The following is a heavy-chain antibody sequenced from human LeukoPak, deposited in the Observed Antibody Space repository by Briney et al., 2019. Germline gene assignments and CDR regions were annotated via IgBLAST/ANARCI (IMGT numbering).Heavy chain of an antibody. CDR2: IGGSGGST. V-gene: IGHV3-23*01. CDR3: ARDDTAVAGTELDY. D-gene: IGHD6-19*01. CDR1: GFTFRSYA. J-gene: IGHJ4*02. Sequence: QPGGSLRLSCAASGFTFRSYAMSWVRQAPGKGLEWVSDIGGSGGSTYYADSVKGRFTISRDKSKNTLYLQMNSLRAEDTAVYYCARDDTAVAGTELDYWGQGTLVTVSS.